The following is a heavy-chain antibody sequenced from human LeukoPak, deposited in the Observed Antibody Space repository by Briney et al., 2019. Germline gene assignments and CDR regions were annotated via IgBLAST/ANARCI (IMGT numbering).Heavy chain of an antibody. CDR1: GYTFTGYY. V-gene: IGHV1-2*04. Sequence: ASVKVSCKASGYTFTGYYMHWVRQAPGQGLEWMGWINPNSGGTNYAQKFQGWVTMTRDTSISTAYMELSRLRSDDTAVYYCAREAAAGQRDLDYWGQGTLVTVSS. D-gene: IGHD6-13*01. CDR3: AREAAAGQRDLDY. CDR2: INPNSGGT. J-gene: IGHJ4*02.